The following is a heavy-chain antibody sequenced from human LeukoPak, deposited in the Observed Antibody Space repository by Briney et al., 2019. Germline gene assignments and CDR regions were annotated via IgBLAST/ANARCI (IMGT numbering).Heavy chain of an antibody. V-gene: IGHV3-30*18. CDR1: GFTFSSYG. CDR2: ISYDGSNK. J-gene: IGHJ4*02. Sequence: GGSLRLSCAASGFTFSSYGMHWVRQAPGKGLEGVAVISYDGSNKYYADSVKGRFTISRDNSKNTLYLQMNSLRAEDTAVYYCAKEGRVVAATQSSPDYWGQGTLVTVSS. D-gene: IGHD2-15*01. CDR3: AKEGRVVAATQSSPDY.